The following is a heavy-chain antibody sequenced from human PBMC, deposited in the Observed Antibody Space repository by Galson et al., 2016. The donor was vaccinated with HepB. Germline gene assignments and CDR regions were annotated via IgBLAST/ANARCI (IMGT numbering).Heavy chain of an antibody. D-gene: IGHD3-16*01. CDR1: GFTFSSYA. V-gene: IGHV3-23*01. J-gene: IGHJ3*01. CDR2: ISIRSDST. CDR3: AKDIRSSVTGWGKLDAFGV. Sequence: LRLSCADSGFTFSSYAMNWVRQAPGKGLEWVSAISIRSDSTFYADSVKGRFMIFRDNSKNTVYLQMNTLRVDDTATYYCAKDIRSSVTGWGKLDAFGVWGQGTMVTVSS.